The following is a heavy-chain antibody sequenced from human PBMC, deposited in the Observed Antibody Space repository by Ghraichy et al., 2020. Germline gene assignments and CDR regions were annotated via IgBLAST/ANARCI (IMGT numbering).Heavy chain of an antibody. CDR1: GGTFSSYA. J-gene: IGHJ6*02. D-gene: IGHD3-22*01. Sequence: SVKVSCKASGGTFSSYAISWVRQAPGQGLEWMGGIIPIFGTANYAQKFQGRVTITADKSTSTAYMELSSLRSEDTAVYYCARDPRYYYDSSGHSETNYGMDVWGQGTTVTVSS. V-gene: IGHV1-69*06. CDR3: ARDPRYYYDSSGHSETNYGMDV. CDR2: IIPIFGTA.